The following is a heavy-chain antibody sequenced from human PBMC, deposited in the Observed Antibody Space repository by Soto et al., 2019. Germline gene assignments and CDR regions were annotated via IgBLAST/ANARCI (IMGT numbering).Heavy chain of an antibody. D-gene: IGHD3-10*01. J-gene: IGHJ6*02. Sequence: SVKVSCKASGGTFSSYAISWVLQAPGQGLERMGGIIPIFGTANYAQKFQGRVTITADESTSTAYMELSSLRSEDTAVYYCARGSTMVRGVIITSLSYYYYGMDVWGQGTTVTVSS. CDR1: GGTFSSYA. CDR3: ARGSTMVRGVIITSLSYYYYGMDV. CDR2: IIPIFGTA. V-gene: IGHV1-69*13.